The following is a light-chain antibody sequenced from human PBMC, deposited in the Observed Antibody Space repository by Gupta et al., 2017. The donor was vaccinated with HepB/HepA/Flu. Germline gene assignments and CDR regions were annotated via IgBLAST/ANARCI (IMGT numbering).Light chain of an antibody. CDR1: QSVSSSY. CDR2: GAT. V-gene: IGKV3-20*01. Sequence: IVLTQSPGTLSLSPGERATLTCRASQSVSSSYLAWYQQKPGPATRLLIYGATSKATGIPDRCSGSGSGKDFTLTISRLEPEDVAVYYCQKYGSSPWTFGQGTKVEIK. J-gene: IGKJ1*01. CDR3: QKYGSSPWT.